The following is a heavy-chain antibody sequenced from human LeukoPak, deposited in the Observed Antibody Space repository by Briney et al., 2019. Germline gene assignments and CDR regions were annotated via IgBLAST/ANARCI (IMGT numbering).Heavy chain of an antibody. CDR2: IYTSGST. CDR1: GGSISSGSYY. CDR3: ARGRSLLYGSGSYSP. J-gene: IGHJ5*02. Sequence: PSQTLSLTCTVSGGSISSGSYYWSWLRQPAGKGLEWIGRIYTSGSTNYNPSLKSRVTISVDTSKNQFSLKLSSVTAADTAVYYCARGRSLLYGSGSYSPWGQGTLVTVSS. D-gene: IGHD3-10*01. V-gene: IGHV4-61*02.